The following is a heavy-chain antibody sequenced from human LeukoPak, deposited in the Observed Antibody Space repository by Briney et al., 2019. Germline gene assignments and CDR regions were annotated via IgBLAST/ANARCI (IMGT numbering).Heavy chain of an antibody. CDR3: ARAGSVVVPEMYYFDY. V-gene: IGHV1-69*01. J-gene: IGHJ4*02. CDR2: IIPMSDTT. D-gene: IGHD3-22*01. CDR1: GGTFSNSA. Sequence: GASVKVSCKASGGTFSNSAISWVRQAPGQGLEWMGGIIPMSDTTNYAQKFQGRVTITADESTSTAYMELSSLRSEDTAVYYCARAGSVVVPEMYYFDYWGQGTLVTVSS.